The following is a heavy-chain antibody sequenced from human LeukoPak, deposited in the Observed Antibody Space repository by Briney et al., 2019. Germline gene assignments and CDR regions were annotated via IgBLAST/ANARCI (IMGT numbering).Heavy chain of an antibody. CDR3: ATATHIVGATTDY. V-gene: IGHV1-24*01. J-gene: IGHJ4*02. CDR1: GYTLTELS. CDR2: FDPEDGET. Sequence: ASVKVSCEVSGYTLTELSMHWVRQAPGKGLEWMGGFDPEDGETIYAQKFQGRVTMTEDTSTDTAYMELSSLRSEDTAVYYCATATHIVGATTDYWGQGTLVTVSS. D-gene: IGHD1-26*01.